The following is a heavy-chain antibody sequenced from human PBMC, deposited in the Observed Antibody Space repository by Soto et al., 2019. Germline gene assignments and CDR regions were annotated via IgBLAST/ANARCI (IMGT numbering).Heavy chain of an antibody. CDR1: GSTLGGYS. J-gene: IGHJ4*02. V-gene: IGHV3-48*01. CDR2: ISDSGSRM. CDR3: APQGVGATGYLY. Sequence: EVQLVESGGGLVQPGGSRRLSGVVSGSTLGGYSMNGFRQAPGKGLEWVSYISDSGSRMYYADSVKGRFTISRDSAKNSLYLQMNSLRAEDTAVYYCAPQGVGATGYLYWGQGTLVTVSS. D-gene: IGHD1-26*01.